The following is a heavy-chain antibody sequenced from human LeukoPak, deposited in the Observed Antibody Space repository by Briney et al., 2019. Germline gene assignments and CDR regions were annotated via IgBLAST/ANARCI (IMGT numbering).Heavy chain of an antibody. CDR1: GVSLSDYNYY. CDR3: ARHVSPYGDYVHFDY. D-gene: IGHD4-17*01. V-gene: IGHV4-39*01. CDR2: VYYSGST. Sequence: SETLSLTCTVSGVSLSDYNYYWAWSRQSPGTGLGWLGSVYYSGSTYYNPSLKSRVTISVAMSKNQFSLNLSSGTAADTAVFYCARHVSPYGDYVHFDYWGQGTLVTVSS. J-gene: IGHJ4*02.